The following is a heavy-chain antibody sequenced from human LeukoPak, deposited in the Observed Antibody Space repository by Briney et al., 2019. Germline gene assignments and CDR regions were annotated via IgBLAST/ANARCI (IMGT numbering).Heavy chain of an antibody. V-gene: IGHV3-48*02. CDR2: ISSTSSTI. J-gene: IGHJ4*02. CDR1: GFTFREYS. CDR3: ARGARYNWNDEVPWY. D-gene: IGHD1-20*01. Sequence: PGGSLRLSCEAGSGFTFREYSMNWVRQSPGKGLEWISYISSTSSTIYYADSVKDRFTVSRDNVKNSLSLQMNSLRDDDKAVYYCARGARYNWNDEVPWYWGQGSLVTVS.